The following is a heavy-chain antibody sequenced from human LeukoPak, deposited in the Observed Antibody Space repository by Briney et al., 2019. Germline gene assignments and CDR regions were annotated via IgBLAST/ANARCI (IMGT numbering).Heavy chain of an antibody. J-gene: IGHJ4*02. V-gene: IGHV1-24*01. D-gene: IGHD3-22*01. CDR2: FDPEDGET. CDR3: ARGAHYYDSSGYYWFDY. CDR1: GYTLTELS. Sequence: ASVKVSCKVSGYTLTELSMHWVRQAPGKGLEWMGGFDPEDGETIYAQKFQGRVTMTEDTSTSTAYMELRSLRSDDTAVYYCARGAHYYDSSGYYWFDYWGQGTLVTVSS.